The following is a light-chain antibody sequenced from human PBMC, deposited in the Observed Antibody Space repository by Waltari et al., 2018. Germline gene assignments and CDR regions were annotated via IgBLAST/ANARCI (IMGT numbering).Light chain of an antibody. CDR1: QSLWFPANKKHY. J-gene: IGKJ2*01. CDR3: QQHVYTSYT. V-gene: IGKV4-1*01. CDR2: WAS. Sequence: DIVLTQSPDSLAVSLGERATIHCKSSQSLWFPANKKHYLAWYQQKSGQPPKLPVYWASTRESGVPDRFSGSGSGTDFSLTISNVQPEDVAVYYCQQHVYTSYTFGQGTNLEIK.